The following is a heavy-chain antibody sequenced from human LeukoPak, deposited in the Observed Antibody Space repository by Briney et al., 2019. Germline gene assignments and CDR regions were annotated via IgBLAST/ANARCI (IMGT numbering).Heavy chain of an antibody. CDR2: IYYSGST. CDR3: ARSSYYYAADAFDI. V-gene: IGHV4-59*01. J-gene: IGHJ3*02. CDR1: GGSISSYY. Sequence: SETLSLTCTVSGGSISSYYWSWIRQPPGKGLEWIGYIYYSGSTNYNPSLKSRVTISRDTSKNQFSLKLNSVTAADTAVYYCARSSYYYAADAFDIWGQGTMITVSS. D-gene: IGHD3-10*01.